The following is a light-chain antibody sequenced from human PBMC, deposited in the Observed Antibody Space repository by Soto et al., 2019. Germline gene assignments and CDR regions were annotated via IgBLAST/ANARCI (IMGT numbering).Light chain of an antibody. V-gene: IGKV3-20*01. CDR1: QSVSSIY. Sequence: EIGVTQSPGTLSLYIGERATLSCRASQSVSSIYFAWYQQKRGQAPRLLIDGVSSRATGIPDRFSGSGSGTDFTLTISRLEPEDVAVYYFQQYHNGPPITFGQGTRLEIK. CDR2: GVS. CDR3: QQYHNGPPIT. J-gene: IGKJ5*01.